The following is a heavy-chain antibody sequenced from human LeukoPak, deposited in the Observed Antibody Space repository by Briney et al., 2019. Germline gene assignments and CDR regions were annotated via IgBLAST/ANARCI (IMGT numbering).Heavy chain of an antibody. Sequence: GGSLRLSCAASGFTFTGYEMTWVRQAPGRGLEWVSYISSSGKTIYYADSVKGRFTISRDNAKNSLYLQMNSLRAEDTAVYYCVRITVVPDYWGQGTLVTVSS. CDR2: ISSSGKTI. V-gene: IGHV3-48*03. CDR3: VRITVVPDY. J-gene: IGHJ4*02. D-gene: IGHD4-23*01. CDR1: GFTFTGYE.